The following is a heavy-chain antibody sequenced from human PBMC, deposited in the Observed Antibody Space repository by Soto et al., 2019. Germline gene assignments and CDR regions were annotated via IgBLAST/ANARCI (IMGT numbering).Heavy chain of an antibody. CDR3: ARSSTIQLWLDY. CDR2: IYYSGST. V-gene: IGHV4-59*01. D-gene: IGHD5-18*01. J-gene: IGHJ4*02. CDR1: GGSISSYY. Sequence: SETLSLTCTVSGGSISSYYWSWIRQPPGKGLEWIGYIYYSGSTNYNPSLKSRVTISVDTSKNQFSLKLSSVTAADTAVYYCARSSTIQLWLDYWGQGTLVTVSS.